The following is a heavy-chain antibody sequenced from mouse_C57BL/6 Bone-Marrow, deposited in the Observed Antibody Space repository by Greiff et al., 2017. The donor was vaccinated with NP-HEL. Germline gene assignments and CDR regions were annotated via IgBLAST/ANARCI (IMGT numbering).Heavy chain of an antibody. CDR3: ARSPYYGSSYEIAY. CDR2: INPNYGTT. CDR1: GYSFTDYN. V-gene: IGHV1-39*01. J-gene: IGHJ3*01. D-gene: IGHD1-1*01. Sequence: EVKLMESGPELVKPGASVKISCKASGYSFTDYNMNWVKQSNGKSLEWIGVINPNYGTTSYNQKFKGKATLTVDQSSSTAYMQLNSLTSEDSAVYYCARSPYYGSSYEIAYWGQGTLVTVSA.